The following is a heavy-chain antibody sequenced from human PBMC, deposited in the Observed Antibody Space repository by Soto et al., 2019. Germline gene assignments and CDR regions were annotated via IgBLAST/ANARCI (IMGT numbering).Heavy chain of an antibody. CDR1: GGSISSGGYY. J-gene: IGHJ3*02. Sequence: NPSETLSLTCTVSGGSISSGGYYWSWIRQPPGKGLEWIGYIYYSGSTYYNPSLKSRVTISVDTSKNQFSLKLSSVTAADTAVYYWSRGAVTLIMDIWGQGTMVTVSS. V-gene: IGHV4-31*03. CDR3: SRGAVTLIMDI. D-gene: IGHD3-16*01. CDR2: IYYSGST.